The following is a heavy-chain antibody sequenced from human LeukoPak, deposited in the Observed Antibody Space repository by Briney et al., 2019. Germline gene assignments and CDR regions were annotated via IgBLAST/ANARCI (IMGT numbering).Heavy chain of an antibody. CDR3: AADTDY. CDR1: GYTFTSRY. Sequence: ASVKVSCKASGYTFTSRYMHWVRQAPGQGLEWMGLINPSGDTGYAQKCQGRVTVTRDTSTSTVYMELSSLISEDTAVYYCAADTDYWGQGTLVTVSS. J-gene: IGHJ4*02. V-gene: IGHV1-46*01. CDR2: INPSGDT.